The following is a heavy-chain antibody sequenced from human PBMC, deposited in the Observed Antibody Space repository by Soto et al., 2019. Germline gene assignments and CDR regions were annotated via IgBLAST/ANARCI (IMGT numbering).Heavy chain of an antibody. CDR2: ISGSGGST. V-gene: IGHV3-23*01. D-gene: IGHD2-2*01. CDR1: GFTFSSYA. Sequence: EVQLLESGGGLVQPGGSLRLSCAASGFTFSSYAMSWVRQAPGKGLEWVSAISGSGGSTYYADSVKGRFTISRDNSKNTLYLQMNSLRAEDTAVYYCAKGDYIVVVPVPGFAFDPWGQGTLVTVSS. J-gene: IGHJ5*02. CDR3: AKGDYIVVVPVPGFAFDP.